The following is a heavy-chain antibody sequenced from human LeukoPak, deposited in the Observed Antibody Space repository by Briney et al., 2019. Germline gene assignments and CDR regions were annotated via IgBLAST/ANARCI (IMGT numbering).Heavy chain of an antibody. Sequence: PGGSLRLSCAASVFTLSSYSMQWVRQARRKGPEWVAVISYDGSNKYYADSVKGRFTISRDNSKNTLYLQMNSLRAEDTAVYYCARDHLRYCSGGSCYSVDYWGQGTLVTVSS. J-gene: IGHJ4*02. CDR2: ISYDGSNK. CDR3: ARDHLRYCSGGSCYSVDY. V-gene: IGHV3-30-3*01. CDR1: VFTLSSYS. D-gene: IGHD2-15*01.